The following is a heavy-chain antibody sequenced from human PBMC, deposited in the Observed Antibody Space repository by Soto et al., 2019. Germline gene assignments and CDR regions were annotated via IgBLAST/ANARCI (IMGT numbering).Heavy chain of an antibody. CDR3: ASLMSSGYYYGMDV. Sequence: ASVKVSCKASGGTFSSYTIRWVRQAPGQGLEWMGRIIPILGIANYAQKFQGRVTITADKSTSTAYMELSSLRSEDTAVYYCASLMSSGYYYGMDVWGQGTTVTVSS. CDR2: IIPILGIA. CDR1: GGTFSSYT. V-gene: IGHV1-69*02. D-gene: IGHD3-10*01. J-gene: IGHJ6*02.